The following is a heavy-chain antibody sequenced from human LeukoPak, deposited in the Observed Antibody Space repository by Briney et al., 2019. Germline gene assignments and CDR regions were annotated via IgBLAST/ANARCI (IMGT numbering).Heavy chain of an antibody. CDR3: ARGLGTMIVVVIPRFWFDP. V-gene: IGHV4-34*01. Sequence: PSETLSLTCAVYGGSFSGYYWSWIRQPPGKGLEWIGEINHSGSTNYNPSLKSRVTISVDTSKNQFSLKLSSVTAADTAVYHCARGLGTMIVVVIPRFWFDPWSQGTLVTVSS. J-gene: IGHJ5*02. D-gene: IGHD3-22*01. CDR1: GGSFSGYY. CDR2: INHSGST.